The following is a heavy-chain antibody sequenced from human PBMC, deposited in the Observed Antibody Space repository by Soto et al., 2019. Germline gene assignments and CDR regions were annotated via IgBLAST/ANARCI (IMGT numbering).Heavy chain of an antibody. D-gene: IGHD4-4*01. CDR2: INPNSGVT. Sequence: ASVKVSCKSSGYTFTGYYMHRVRQAPGQGLEWMGWINPNSGVTNYAQKLQGWVTMTRDTSISTVYMELSRLRSDDTAVYYCARETSKSPSSSSGMDVWGQGTRVTVSS. CDR3: ARETSKSPSSSSGMDV. CDR1: GYTFTGYY. V-gene: IGHV1-2*04. J-gene: IGHJ6*02.